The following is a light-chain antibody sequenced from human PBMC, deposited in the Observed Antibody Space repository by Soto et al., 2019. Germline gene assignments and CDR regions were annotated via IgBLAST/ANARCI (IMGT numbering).Light chain of an antibody. CDR2: YDS. Sequence: SYELTQPPSVSVAPGKTARITCGGNNIGSKSVHWYQQKPGQAPVLVIYYDSDRPPGIPERFSGSNSGNTAALTISRVEAGDEADYYCQVWDSSSDRDVVFGGGTKVTVL. CDR1: NIGSKS. J-gene: IGLJ2*01. V-gene: IGLV3-21*04. CDR3: QVWDSSSDRDVV.